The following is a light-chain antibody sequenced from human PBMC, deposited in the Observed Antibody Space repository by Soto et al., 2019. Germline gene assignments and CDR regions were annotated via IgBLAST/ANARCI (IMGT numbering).Light chain of an antibody. J-gene: IGKJ5*01. CDR1: QSVSTS. Sequence: EIVLTQSPVTLSLSPGERATLSCRASQSVSTSLAWYQQRPGQAPRLLIYDASNRATGIPARFSGSGSGTDFTLTISSLAPEDFGLYYCQQRSNWPPSITFGQGTRLEIK. CDR2: DAS. V-gene: IGKV3-11*01. CDR3: QQRSNWPPSIT.